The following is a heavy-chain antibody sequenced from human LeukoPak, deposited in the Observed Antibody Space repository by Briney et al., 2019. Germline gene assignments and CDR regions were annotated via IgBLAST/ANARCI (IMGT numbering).Heavy chain of an antibody. CDR2: ISPYDGDT. CDR3: ARDYCTRGGDCYKEDLFDP. J-gene: IGHJ5*02. CDR1: GYTFGIYG. Sequence: GSVKVSCKASGYTFGIYGISWVRQAPGQGLEWMAWISPYDGDTNYAQKFEGRVTMTTETSTNTAYMELRSLRSDDTALYYCARDYCTRGGDCYKEDLFDPWGQGTLVTVSA. V-gene: IGHV1-18*01. D-gene: IGHD2-21*02.